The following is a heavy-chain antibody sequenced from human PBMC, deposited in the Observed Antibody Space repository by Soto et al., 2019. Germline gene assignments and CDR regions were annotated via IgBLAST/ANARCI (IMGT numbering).Heavy chain of an antibody. Sequence: SETLSLTCTVSGGSISNNIYFWGWIRQPPGKGLEWIATVHYNGNTYYNPSLISRVAISADTSNNQFSLRLNSVTAADTAVYYCAKHPTPRFGADYFDYWGQGALDTVSS. CDR3: AKHPTPRFGADYFDY. J-gene: IGHJ4*02. V-gene: IGHV4-39*01. CDR1: GGSISNNIYF. CDR2: VHYNGNT. D-gene: IGHD3-3*01.